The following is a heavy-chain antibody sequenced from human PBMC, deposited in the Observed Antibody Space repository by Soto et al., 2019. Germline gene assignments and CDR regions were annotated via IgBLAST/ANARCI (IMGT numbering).Heavy chain of an antibody. CDR2: IYYSGST. J-gene: IGHJ6*02. Sequence: ITRAVPEDTRNGEDSSCSVRHPPGKGLEWIGEIYYSGSTNLNPSLKSRVTISIDKSKNQFSLNLTSVTAADTAVYYCVRVKRAYNRIWYDGMDVWGQGTTVT. V-gene: IGHV4-4*02. CDR1: EDTRNGEDS. CDR3: VRVKRAYNRIWYDGMDV. D-gene: IGHD1-1*01.